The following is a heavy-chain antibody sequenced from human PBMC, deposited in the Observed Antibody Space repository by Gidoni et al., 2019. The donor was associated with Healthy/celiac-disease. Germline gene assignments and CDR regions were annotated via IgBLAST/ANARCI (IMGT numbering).Heavy chain of an antibody. CDR1: GGSFRGCY. CDR2: IKHSGST. J-gene: IGHJ4*02. CDR3: ARGPIVGATIDY. D-gene: IGHD1-26*01. Sequence: QVQLQQWGAGLLKPSETLSLPCAVYGGSFRGCYWSWIRQPPGKGLEWTGEIKHSGSTNYNPSVKSRVTISVDTSKNQFSLKLSSVTAADTAVYYCARGPIVGATIDYWGQGTLVTVSS. V-gene: IGHV4-34*01.